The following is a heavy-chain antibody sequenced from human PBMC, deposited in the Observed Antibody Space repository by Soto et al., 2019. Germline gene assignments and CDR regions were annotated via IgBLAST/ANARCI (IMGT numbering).Heavy chain of an antibody. D-gene: IGHD3-3*01. Sequence: QVQLVESGGGVVQPGRSLRLSCAASGFTFSIYGMHWVRQAPGKGLEWVAVISYDGSNKYYADSVKGRFTISRDNSKNTLYLQMNSLRGEDTAVYYCAKETVEYYVDYWGQGTLVTVSS. CDR3: AKETVEYYVDY. V-gene: IGHV3-30*18. CDR1: GFTFSIYG. CDR2: ISYDGSNK. J-gene: IGHJ4*02.